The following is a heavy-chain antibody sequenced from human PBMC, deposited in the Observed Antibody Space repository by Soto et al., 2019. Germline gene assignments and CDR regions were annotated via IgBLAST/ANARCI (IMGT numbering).Heavy chain of an antibody. D-gene: IGHD3-10*01. CDR2: INPSGGST. V-gene: IGHV1-46*01. Sequence: QVQLVQSGAEVKKPGASVKVSCKASGYTFTSYYMHWVRQAPGQGLEWMGIINPSGGSTSYAQKFQGRVTMTRDTSTSTVYMELSSLRSEDTAVYYCARGGDNGRFGELYYFDYWGQGTLVTVPS. CDR3: ARGGDNGRFGELYYFDY. J-gene: IGHJ4*02. CDR1: GYTFTSYY.